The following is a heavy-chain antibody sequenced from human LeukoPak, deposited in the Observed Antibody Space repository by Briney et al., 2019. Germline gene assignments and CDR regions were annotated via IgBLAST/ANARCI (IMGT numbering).Heavy chain of an antibody. D-gene: IGHD1-7*01. Sequence: SETLSLTCTVSGGSISSGDYYWSWIRQPPGKGLEWIGYIYYSGSTYYNPSLKSRVTISVDTSKNQFSLKLSSVTAADTAVYYCARGGGNYYFDYWGQGTLVTVSS. CDR1: GGSISSGDYY. V-gene: IGHV4-30-4*01. CDR2: IYYSGST. J-gene: IGHJ4*02. CDR3: ARGGGNYYFDY.